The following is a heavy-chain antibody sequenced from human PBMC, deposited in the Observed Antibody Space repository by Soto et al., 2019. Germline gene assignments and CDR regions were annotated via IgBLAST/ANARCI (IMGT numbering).Heavy chain of an antibody. J-gene: IGHJ6*02. CDR3: ATVSPAGIAVAGSEDYYYYGMDV. Sequence: GGSLRLSCAASGFTFSSYVMSWVRQAPGKGLEWVSAISGSGGSTYYADSVKGRFTISRDNSKNTLYLQMNSLRAEDTAVYYCATVSPAGIAVAGSEDYYYYGMDVWGQGTTVTVSS. D-gene: IGHD6-19*01. V-gene: IGHV3-23*01. CDR2: ISGSGGST. CDR1: GFTFSSYV.